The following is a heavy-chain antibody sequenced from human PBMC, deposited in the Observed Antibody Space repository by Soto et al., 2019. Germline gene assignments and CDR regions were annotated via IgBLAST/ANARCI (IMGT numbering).Heavy chain of an antibody. CDR3: ARGGRIAVAGTPHDYYYGMDV. CDR1: GGSSSGYY. Sequence: SETLSLTCAVYGGSSSGYYWSWIRQPPGKRLEWIGEINNSGSTNYNPYLKRRVTISVDTSKNQLSLKLSSVTAADTSVYYCARGGRIAVAGTPHDYYYGMDVWGQGTTVTVPS. D-gene: IGHD6-19*01. V-gene: IGHV4-34*01. J-gene: IGHJ6*02. CDR2: INNSGST.